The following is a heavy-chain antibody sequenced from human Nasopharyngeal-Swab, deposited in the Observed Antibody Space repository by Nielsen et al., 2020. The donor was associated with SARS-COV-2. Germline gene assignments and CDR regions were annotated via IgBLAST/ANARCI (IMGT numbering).Heavy chain of an antibody. CDR3: ARELGYCSGGSCRYYYYYGMDV. D-gene: IGHD2-15*01. CDR2: ISYDGSNK. V-gene: IGHV3-30-3*01. CDR1: GFTFSSYA. Sequence: GESLKISCAASGFTFSSYAMHWVRQAPGKGPEWVAVISYDGSNKYYADSVKGRFTISRDNSKNTLYLQMNSLRAEDTAVYYCARELGYCSGGSCRYYYYYGMDVWGQGTTVTVSS. J-gene: IGHJ6*02.